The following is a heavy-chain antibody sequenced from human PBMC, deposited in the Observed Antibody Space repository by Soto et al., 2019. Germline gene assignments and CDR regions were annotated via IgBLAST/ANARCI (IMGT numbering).Heavy chain of an antibody. CDR1: GFTFSTYA. CDR3: STISSDDYSYYFYGIDV. CDR2: ISGSGDST. J-gene: IGHJ6*02. V-gene: IGHV3-23*01. D-gene: IGHD6-6*01. Sequence: EVEVLESGGNWVQPGGSLRLSCAASGFTFSTYAMRWVRQAPGEGLEWVSAISGSGDSTSYADSVQGRFTISRDTSKNNMYHQINNLIAEDKTVYYYSTISSDDYSYYFYGIDVWGQGTKVTVSS.